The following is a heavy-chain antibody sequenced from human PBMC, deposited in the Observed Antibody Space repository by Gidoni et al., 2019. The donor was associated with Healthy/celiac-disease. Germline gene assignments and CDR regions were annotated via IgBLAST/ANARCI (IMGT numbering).Heavy chain of an antibody. CDR1: GGTFSSYA. Sequence: QVQLVQSGAEVKKPGSSVKVSCKASGGTFSSYAISWVRQAPGQGLEWMGRIIPILGIANYAQKFQGRVTITADKSTSTAYMELSSLRSEDTAVYYCARSEEDTAMGEGPFDYWGQGTLVTVSS. CDR2: IIPILGIA. V-gene: IGHV1-69*04. D-gene: IGHD5-18*01. J-gene: IGHJ4*02. CDR3: ARSEEDTAMGEGPFDY.